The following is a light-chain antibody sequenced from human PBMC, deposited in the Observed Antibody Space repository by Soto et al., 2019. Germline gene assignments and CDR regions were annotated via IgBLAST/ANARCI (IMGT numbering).Light chain of an antibody. CDR3: QQCNNLPYT. J-gene: IGKJ2*01. Sequence: EVVMTQSPATLSVSPGERATLSCRASQSVRSNLVWYQQKPGQAPRLLIYDASTRATGIPGRFSGSGSGTEFTLIISSLQSEDFALYFCQQCNNLPYTFGHGTNLEIK. V-gene: IGKV3-15*01. CDR2: DAS. CDR1: QSVRSN.